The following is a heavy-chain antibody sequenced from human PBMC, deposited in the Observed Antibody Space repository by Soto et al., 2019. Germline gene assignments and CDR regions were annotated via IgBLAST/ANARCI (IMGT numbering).Heavy chain of an antibody. CDR3: ARWGTTGGLDV. D-gene: IGHD3-16*01. V-gene: IGHV3-30*19. CDR2: TSYGGSDK. CDR1: GFTFRSYV. Sequence: QVQLVESGGGVVQPGTSLRVSCVGSGFTFRSYVINWVRQAPGKGLEWVAVTSYGGSDKYYGDAVRGRFTISRDNSRNTVDLQMDSLGLEDTALYYCARWGTTGGLDVWGQGTLVSVSS. J-gene: IGHJ1*01.